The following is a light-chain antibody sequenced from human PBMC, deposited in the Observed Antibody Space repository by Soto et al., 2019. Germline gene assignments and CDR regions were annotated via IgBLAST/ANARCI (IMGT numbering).Light chain of an antibody. Sequence: EIVLTQSPGTLSLSPGERVTLSCRASQSLSGNYLAWYQQKPGQAPRFLIYGASNRATGIPDRFSGGGSGTDIALTINRPEPEDFAVYYCQQYGHSPITFGQGIRLEIK. CDR2: GAS. CDR3: QQYGHSPIT. J-gene: IGKJ5*01. CDR1: QSLSGNY. V-gene: IGKV3-20*01.